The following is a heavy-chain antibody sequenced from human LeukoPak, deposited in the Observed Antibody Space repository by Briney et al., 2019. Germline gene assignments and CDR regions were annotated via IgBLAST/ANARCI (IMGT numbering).Heavy chain of an antibody. CDR3: ATLYCSGTTCYSRPFDI. CDR1: GYTFTSYY. CDR2: IIPILDFA. V-gene: IGHV1-69*02. D-gene: IGHD2-15*01. Sequence: ASVKVSCKASGYTFTSYYMHWVRQAPGQGLEWMGRIIPILDFANYTQKFQGRVTITADTSATTAYMELSSLRSEDTAVYHCATLYCSGTTCYSRPFDIWGQGTMVTVSS. J-gene: IGHJ3*02.